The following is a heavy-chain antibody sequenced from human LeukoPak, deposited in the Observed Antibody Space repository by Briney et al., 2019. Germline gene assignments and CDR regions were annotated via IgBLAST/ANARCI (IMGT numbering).Heavy chain of an antibody. CDR2: IYYSGST. CDR1: GGSISSYY. Sequence: SETLSPTCTVSGGSISSYYWSWIRQPPGKGLEWIGYIYYSGSTNYNPSLKSRVTMSVDTSKNQFSLKLSSVTAADTAVYYCAGQLWNDASDIWGQGTRVTVSS. CDR3: AGQLWNDASDI. D-gene: IGHD5-18*01. J-gene: IGHJ3*02. V-gene: IGHV4-59*01.